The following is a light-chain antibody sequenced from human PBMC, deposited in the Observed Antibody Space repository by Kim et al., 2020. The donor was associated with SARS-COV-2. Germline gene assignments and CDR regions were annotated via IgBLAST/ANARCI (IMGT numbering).Light chain of an antibody. CDR1: QSLTGGV. CDR2: GAS. J-gene: IGKJ2*01. Sequence: DIVLTQSPGILSLSPGERATLSCRASQSLTGGVLAWYQQKPGQAPRLLIYGASTRVPGIPDRFSGSGSGTDFTLTISRLEPEDFAVYYCQQYGGSSYTFGQGTKLEIK. V-gene: IGKV3-20*01. CDR3: QQYGGSSYT.